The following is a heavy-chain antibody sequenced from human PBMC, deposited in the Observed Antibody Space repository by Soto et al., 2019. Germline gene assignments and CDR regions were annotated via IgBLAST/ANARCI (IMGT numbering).Heavy chain of an antibody. J-gene: IGHJ6*02. CDR3: AKVRYSSPMWYYYGMVV. CDR2: IIPIFGTA. CDR1: RVAFSKFI. D-gene: IGHD6-19*01. Sequence: QAQLEQSGGEVKKPGSSVKVSCKASRVAFSKFIVTWVRQAPGLGLEWVGGIIPIFGTANYAQKFQGRVTITADESTSTFSTEMNKLRSEDTAVYICAKVRYSSPMWYYYGMVVWGQWTTVTVSS. V-gene: IGHV1-69*01.